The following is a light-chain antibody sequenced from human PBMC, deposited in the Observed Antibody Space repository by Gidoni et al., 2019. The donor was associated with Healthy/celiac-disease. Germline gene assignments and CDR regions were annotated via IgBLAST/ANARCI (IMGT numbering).Light chain of an antibody. J-gene: IGKJ1*01. CDR1: QSVSSSY. CDR2: GAS. CDR3: QQYGSSPRT. Sequence: ELVFTQSPGTLSLSPGERATLSCRASQSVSSSYLAWYQQKPGQAPRLLIYGASSRATGIPDRCSGSGSGTDFTLTISRLEPEDIAVDYCQQYGSSPRTFGQGTKVEIK. V-gene: IGKV3-20*01.